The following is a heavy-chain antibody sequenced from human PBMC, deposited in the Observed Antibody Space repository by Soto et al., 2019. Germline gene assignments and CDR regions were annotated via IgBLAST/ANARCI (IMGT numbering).Heavy chain of an antibody. CDR2: ISGSGGST. V-gene: IGHV3-23*01. CDR3: AKDQSRSRAGNWFDP. J-gene: IGHJ5*02. Sequence: GGSLRLSCAASGFTFSSYAMSWVRQAPGKGLEWVSAISGSGGSTYYADSVKGRFTISRVNSKNTLYLQMNSLRAEDTAVYYCAKDQSRSRAGNWFDPWGQGTLVTVSS. D-gene: IGHD6-13*01. CDR1: GFTFSSYA.